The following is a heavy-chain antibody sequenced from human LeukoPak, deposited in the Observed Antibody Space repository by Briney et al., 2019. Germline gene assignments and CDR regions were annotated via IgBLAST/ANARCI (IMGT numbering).Heavy chain of an antibody. CDR3: AKYKSGDYFDSGKRYYFDQ. D-gene: IGHD3-9*01. Sequence: ASVKVSCKASGYTFTSYDINWVRQATGQGLEWMGWMNTNSGNTGQAQKFQGRITMTRNTSISTAYMELSSLRPEDTAVYYCAKYKSGDYFDSGKRYYFDQWGQGTPVTVSS. CDR1: GYTFTSYD. CDR2: MNTNSGNT. J-gene: IGHJ4*02. V-gene: IGHV1-8*01.